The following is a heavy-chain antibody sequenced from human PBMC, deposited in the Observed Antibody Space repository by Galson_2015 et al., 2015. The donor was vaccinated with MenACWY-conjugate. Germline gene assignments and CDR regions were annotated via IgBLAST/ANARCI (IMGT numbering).Heavy chain of an antibody. Sequence: SVKVSCKASGYTFTNHAMQWVRQAPGQRLEWMGWINAGDGKTKYSQKFQDRLTITRDTSASTAYMELSSLRSEDTAVYYCGRGICASSTIRLGHYYMDVWGKGTTVTVSS. CDR3: GRGICASSTIRLGHYYMDV. V-gene: IGHV1-3*01. CDR2: INAGDGKT. CDR1: GYTFTNHA. J-gene: IGHJ6*03. D-gene: IGHD1/OR15-1a*01.